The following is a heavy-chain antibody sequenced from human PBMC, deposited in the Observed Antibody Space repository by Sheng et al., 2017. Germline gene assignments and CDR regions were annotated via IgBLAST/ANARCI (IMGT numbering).Heavy chain of an antibody. V-gene: IGHV3-48*01. CDR1: GFTFNSYN. J-gene: IGHJ4*02. CDR3: ARGEHWLVTNGVSFSDY. Sequence: EVQLVESGGGLVQPGGSLRLSCAASGFTFNSYNMNWVRQAPGKGLEWVSYISSGSNTIYYADSVKGRFTISRDNAKNSLYLQMNSLSPEDTAVYYCARGEHWLVTNGVSFSDYWGQGTLVIVSS. D-gene: IGHD6-19*01. CDR2: ISSGSNTI.